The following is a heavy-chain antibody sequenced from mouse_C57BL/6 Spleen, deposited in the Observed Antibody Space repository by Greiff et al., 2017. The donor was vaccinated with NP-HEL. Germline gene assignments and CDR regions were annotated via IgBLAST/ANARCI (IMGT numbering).Heavy chain of an antibody. V-gene: IGHV7-3*01. Sequence: EVHLVESGGGLVQPGGSLSLSCAASGFTFTDYYMSWVRQPPGKALEWLGFIRNKANGYTTEYSASVKGRFTISRDNSQSILYLQMNALRAEDSATYYCARYYYGSSYNWYFDVWGQGTTLTVSS. CDR1: GFTFTDYY. J-gene: IGHJ2*01. CDR2: IRNKANGYTT. D-gene: IGHD1-1*01. CDR3: ARYYYGSSYNWYFDV.